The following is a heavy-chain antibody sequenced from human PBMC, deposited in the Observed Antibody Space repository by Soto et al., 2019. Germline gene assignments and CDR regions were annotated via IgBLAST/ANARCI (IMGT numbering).Heavy chain of an antibody. D-gene: IGHD2-21*01. V-gene: IGHV3-72*01. CDR2: TRNKANSYTT. CDR3: AREIVVVKYHDAFDI. Sequence: GGSLRLSCAASGFTFSDHYMDWVRQAPGKGLEWVGRTRNKANSYTTEYAASVKGRFTISRDDSKNSLYLQMNSLKTKDTAVYYCAREIVVVKYHDAFDIWGQGTMVTVSS. J-gene: IGHJ3*02. CDR1: GFTFSDHY.